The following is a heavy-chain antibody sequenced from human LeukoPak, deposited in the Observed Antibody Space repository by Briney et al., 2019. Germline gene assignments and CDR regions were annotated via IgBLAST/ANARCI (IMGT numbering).Heavy chain of an antibody. CDR2: IIPIFGTA. CDR3: ARGLCSGGSCYSPFDY. CDR1: GGTFSSYA. J-gene: IGHJ4*02. V-gene: IGHV1-69*05. D-gene: IGHD2-15*01. Sequence: ASVKVSCKASGGTFSSYAISWVRQAPGQGLEWMGRIIPIFGTANHAQKFQGRVTITTDESTSTAYMELSSLRSEDTAVYYCARGLCSGGSCYSPFDYWGQGTLVTVSS.